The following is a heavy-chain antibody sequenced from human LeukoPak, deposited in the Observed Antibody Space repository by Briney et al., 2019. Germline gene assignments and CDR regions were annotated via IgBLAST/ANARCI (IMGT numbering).Heavy chain of an antibody. D-gene: IGHD4-23*01. Sequence: GGSLRLACAASGFTFSTYAMSWVCQAPGKGLEWVSVVSGSGGTTYYAAPVKGRFTISRDSTQNTLHLQMNSLRAEDTAVYYCAKEVSVDGGNSNGYFDLWGRGTLVTVSS. CDR3: AKEVSVDGGNSNGYFDL. J-gene: IGHJ2*01. CDR2: VSGSGGTT. CDR1: GFTFSTYA. V-gene: IGHV3-23*01.